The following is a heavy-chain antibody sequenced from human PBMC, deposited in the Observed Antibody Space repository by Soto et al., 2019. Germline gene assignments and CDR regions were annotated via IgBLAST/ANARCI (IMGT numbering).Heavy chain of an antibody. CDR1: GFSFSDYY. CDR2: ISGSSSHI. V-gene: IGHV3-11*01. CDR3: EKMTSSGWYDPVFH. D-gene: IGHD6-19*01. Sequence: QVQLVESGGGLVKTRGSLRLSCVASGFSFSDYYMSWVRQAPGKGLEWISYISGSSSHIYYADSVKRRFTISRDNAENSVFLQMNNLRAEDTSRYSCEKMTSSGWYDPVFHWGQGTLVTVSS. J-gene: IGHJ4*02.